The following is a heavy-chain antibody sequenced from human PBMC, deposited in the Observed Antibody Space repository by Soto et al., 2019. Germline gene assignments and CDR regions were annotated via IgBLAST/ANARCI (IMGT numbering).Heavy chain of an antibody. CDR2: IYYSGST. J-gene: IGHJ6*02. D-gene: IGHD5-12*01. Sequence: PSETLSLTCTVSGGSISSYYWSWIRQPPGKGLEWIGYIYYSGSTNYNPSLKSRVTISVDTSKNQFSLKLSSVTAADTAVYYCARDQVLDSGYELGYYYGMDVWGQGTTVTVSS. CDR1: GGSISSYY. V-gene: IGHV4-59*01. CDR3: ARDQVLDSGYELGYYYGMDV.